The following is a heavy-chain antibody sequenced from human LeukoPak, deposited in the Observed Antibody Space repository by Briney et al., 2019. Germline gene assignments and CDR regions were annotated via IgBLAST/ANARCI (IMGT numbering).Heavy chain of an antibody. J-gene: IGHJ5*02. CDR1: GGSFSGYY. CDR2: INHSGST. V-gene: IGHV4-34*01. Sequence: ASETLSLTCAVYGGSFSGYYWSWIRQPPGKGLEWIGKINHSGSTNCNPSLKSRVTISVDTSKNQFSLKLSSVTAADTAVYYCARGNRIAGAGTWGQGTLVTVSS. CDR3: ARGNRIAGAGT. D-gene: IGHD6-13*01.